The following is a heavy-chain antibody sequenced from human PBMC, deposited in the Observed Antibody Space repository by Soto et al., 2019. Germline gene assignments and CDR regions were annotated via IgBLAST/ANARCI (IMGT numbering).Heavy chain of an antibody. J-gene: IGHJ3*02. CDR2: IYYSGST. Sequence: QVQLQESGPGLVKPSQTLSLTCTVSGGSISSDGSYWSWIRQHPGKGLEWIGYIYYSGSTYYNPSLQSRLTISVDTSKNQFSLKLSSVTAADTAVYYCAREASSSRAFDIWGQGTMVTVSS. CDR1: GGSISSDGSY. CDR3: AREASSSRAFDI. D-gene: IGHD6-13*01. V-gene: IGHV4-31*03.